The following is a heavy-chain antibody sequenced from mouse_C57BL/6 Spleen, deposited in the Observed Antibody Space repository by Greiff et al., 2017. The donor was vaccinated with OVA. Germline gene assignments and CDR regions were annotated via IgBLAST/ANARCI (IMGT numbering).Heavy chain of an antibody. V-gene: IGHV1-53*01. J-gene: IGHJ4*01. D-gene: IGHD1-1*01. CDR2: INPSNGGT. CDR1: GYTFTSYW. Sequence: QVQLQQPGTELVKPGASVKLSCKASGYTFTSYWMHWVKQRPGQGLEWIGNINPSNGGTNYNEKFKSKATLTVDKSSSTAYMQLSSLTSEDSAVYYWAREGYYYGSSYYAKDYWGQGTSVTVSS. CDR3: AREGYYYGSSYYAKDY.